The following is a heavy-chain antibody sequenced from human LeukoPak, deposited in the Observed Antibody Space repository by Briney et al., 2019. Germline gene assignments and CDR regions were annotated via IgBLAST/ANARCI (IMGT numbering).Heavy chain of an antibody. Sequence: ASVKVSCKASGGTFSSYAISWVRQAPGQGLEWMGRIIPILGIANYAQKFQGRVTITADKSTSTAYMELSSLRSEDTAVYYCATPGTMVRGVIRYYFDYWGQGTLVTVSP. CDR2: IIPILGIA. D-gene: IGHD3-10*01. CDR3: ATPGTMVRGVIRYYFDY. CDR1: GGTFSSYA. V-gene: IGHV1-69*04. J-gene: IGHJ4*02.